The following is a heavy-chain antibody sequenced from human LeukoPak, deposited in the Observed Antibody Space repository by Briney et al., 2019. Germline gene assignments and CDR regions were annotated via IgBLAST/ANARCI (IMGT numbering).Heavy chain of an antibody. CDR2: ISGRGGST. J-gene: IGHJ5*02. V-gene: IGHV3-23*01. CDR1: GFTFSSYG. Sequence: GGSLRLSGGVSGFTFSSYGMGWVRQAPGKGRGWVSAISGRGGSTYYADSVKGRFTISTDNSKNTLYLQMNSLRAEDTAVYYCAKSSSLVWFDPCGQGTLVTVSS. D-gene: IGHD3-16*02. CDR3: AKSSSLVWFDP.